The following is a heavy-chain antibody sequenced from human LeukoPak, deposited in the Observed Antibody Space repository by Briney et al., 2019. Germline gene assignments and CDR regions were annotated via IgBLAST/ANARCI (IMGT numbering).Heavy chain of an antibody. V-gene: IGHV4-59*01. D-gene: IGHD6-13*01. CDR1: GGSISSYY. Sequence: SETLSLTCTVTGGSISSYYWSWIRQPPGKGLEWIGYIYYTGSTNYNPSLKSRATISVDTSKNQFSLKLSSVTAADTAVYYCARQQLSQLYYFDNWGQGTLVTVSS. CDR2: IYYTGST. J-gene: IGHJ4*02. CDR3: ARQQLSQLYYFDN.